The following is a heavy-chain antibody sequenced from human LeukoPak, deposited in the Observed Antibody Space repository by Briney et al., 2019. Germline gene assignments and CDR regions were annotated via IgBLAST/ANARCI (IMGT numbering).Heavy chain of an antibody. Sequence: GASVKVSFKASGYTFTSYYMHWVRQAPGQGVEWMGIINPSGGSTSYAQKFQGRVTMTRDMSTSTVYMELSSLRSEDTAVYYCARETTVTTTFDYWGQGTLVTVSS. CDR1: GYTFTSYY. CDR2: INPSGGST. V-gene: IGHV1-46*01. CDR3: ARETTVTTTFDY. D-gene: IGHD4-11*01. J-gene: IGHJ4*02.